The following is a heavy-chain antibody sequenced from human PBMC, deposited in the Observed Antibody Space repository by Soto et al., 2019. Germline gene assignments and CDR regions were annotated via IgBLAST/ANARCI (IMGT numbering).Heavy chain of an antibody. Sequence: SETLSLTCTVSGGSISSGGYYWSWIRQHPGKGLEWIGYIYYSGSTYYNPSLKSRVTISVDTSKNQFSLKLSSVTAADTAVYYCARRGYSYGFDYWGQGTLVTVSS. CDR3: ARRGYSYGFDY. D-gene: IGHD5-18*01. V-gene: IGHV4-31*03. CDR1: GGSISSGGYY. CDR2: IYYSGST. J-gene: IGHJ4*02.